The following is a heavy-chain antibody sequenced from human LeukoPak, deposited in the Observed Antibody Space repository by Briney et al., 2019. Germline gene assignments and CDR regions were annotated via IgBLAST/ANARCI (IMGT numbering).Heavy chain of an antibody. D-gene: IGHD3-10*01. CDR2: ISAYNGNT. J-gene: IGHJ6*02. CDR3: ARGGIYGSGSHYYYYGMDV. CDR1: GYTFTSYG. Sequence: GASVKVSCKASGYTFTSYGISWVRQAPGQGLEWMGWISAYNGNTNYAQKLQGRVTMTTDTSTSTAYMGLRSLRSDDTAVYYCARGGIYGSGSHYYYYGMDVWGQGTTVTVSS. V-gene: IGHV1-18*01.